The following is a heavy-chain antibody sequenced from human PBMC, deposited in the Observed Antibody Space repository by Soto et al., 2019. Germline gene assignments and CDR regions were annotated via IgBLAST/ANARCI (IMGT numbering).Heavy chain of an antibody. V-gene: IGHV4-4*07. CDR3: AREGHNPGWFDP. CDR2: IFSSGTT. J-gene: IGHJ5*02. Sequence: QVQLQESGPGLVKPSETLSLTCTVSGDSINSYYWSWIRQPAGKGLEWIGRIFSSGTTNYNPSLKSRLPIPVGAFKNQISLKLRSVTAADTAVYYCAREGHNPGWFDPWGQGTLVTVSS. CDR1: GDSINSYY.